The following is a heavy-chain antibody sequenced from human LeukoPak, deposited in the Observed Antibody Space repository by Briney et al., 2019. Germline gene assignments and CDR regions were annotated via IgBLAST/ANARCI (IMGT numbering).Heavy chain of an antibody. CDR3: AKDPYNFGY. CDR2: ISGSGGIT. Sequence: PGGSLRLSCAASGFTFSTYAMNWVSQAPGRGLEWVSTISGSGGITYYADSVKGRFTISRDNSKNTLYLQMNSLRAEDTAVYYCAKDPYNFGYWGQGTLVTVSS. CDR1: GFTFSTYA. J-gene: IGHJ4*02. D-gene: IGHD5-24*01. V-gene: IGHV3-23*01.